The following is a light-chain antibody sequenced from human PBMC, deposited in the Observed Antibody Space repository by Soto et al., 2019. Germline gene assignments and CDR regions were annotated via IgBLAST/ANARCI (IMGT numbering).Light chain of an antibody. J-gene: IGKJ1*01. V-gene: IGKV3-20*01. CDR3: QQYVGSRWT. Sequence: EIVLTQSPGTLSLSPGERATLSCRASQSVSSTYLAWYQQKPGQAPRLLIYRASNRATGIPDRFSGSGSGTDFTLTISRLEPEDFGVYYCQQYVGSRWTFGQGTRVDI. CDR1: QSVSSTY. CDR2: RAS.